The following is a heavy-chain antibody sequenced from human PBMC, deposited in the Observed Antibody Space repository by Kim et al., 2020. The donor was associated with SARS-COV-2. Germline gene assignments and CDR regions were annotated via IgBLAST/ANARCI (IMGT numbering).Heavy chain of an antibody. V-gene: IGHV3-23*01. D-gene: IGHD3-22*01. J-gene: IGHJ3*02. CDR3: AKDPRSGYYLAFDI. Sequence: VKGRLTTSRDNSKNTLYLQMNSLRADDPAVYYCAKDPRSGYYLAFDIWGQGTMVTVSS.